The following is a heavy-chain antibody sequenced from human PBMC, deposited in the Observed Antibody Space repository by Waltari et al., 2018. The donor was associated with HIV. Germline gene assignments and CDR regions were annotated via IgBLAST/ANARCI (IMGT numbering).Heavy chain of an antibody. CDR2: IYYSGST. V-gene: IGHV4-59*01. J-gene: IGHJ5*02. CDR1: GGSISRYY. D-gene: IGHD1-26*01. CDR3: ARDPFIVGATTGFDP. Sequence: QVQLQESGPGLVKPSETLSPTCTVAGGSISRYYWSWIRQTPGKGLEWIGYIYYSGSTNYHPSLKSRVTISVDTSKNQFSLKLSSVTAADTAVYYCARDPFIVGATTGFDPWGQGTLVTVSS.